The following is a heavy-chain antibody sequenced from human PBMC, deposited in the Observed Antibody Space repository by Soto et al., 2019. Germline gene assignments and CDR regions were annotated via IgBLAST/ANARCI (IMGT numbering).Heavy chain of an antibody. V-gene: IGHV5-51*01. Sequence: PGESLKISCKASGSIFIDYWIGCVRQMHGKGLEWMGSVDTCDAGTRYSPSFQGQVTISADRSTGTAFLQWRSLKASDTALYYFARPTLPGYSIHFNSWGQGTMVTVSS. CDR3: ARPTLPGYSIHFNS. D-gene: IGHD2-15*01. J-gene: IGHJ4*02. CDR1: GSIFIDYW. CDR2: VDTCDAGT.